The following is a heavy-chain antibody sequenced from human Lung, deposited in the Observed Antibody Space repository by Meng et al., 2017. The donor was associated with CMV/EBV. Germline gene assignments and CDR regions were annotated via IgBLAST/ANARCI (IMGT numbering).Heavy chain of an antibody. V-gene: IGHV7-4-1*02. CDR2: INTSTGNP. CDR3: ARHRGYCSNDSCYPDY. D-gene: IGHD2-15*01. Sequence: GYTFSNYAMKWVRQAPGQGLQWMGWINTSTGNPAYAQSFTGQFVFSLDTSVSTAYLQITGLKAEDTAVYYCARHRGYCSNDSCYPDYWGQGTLVTVSS. CDR1: GYTFSNYA. J-gene: IGHJ4*02.